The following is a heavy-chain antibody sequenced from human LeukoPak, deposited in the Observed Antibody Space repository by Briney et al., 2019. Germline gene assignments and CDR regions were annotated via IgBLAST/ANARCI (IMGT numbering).Heavy chain of an antibody. D-gene: IGHD3-22*01. CDR2: ISGSGSGT. J-gene: IGHJ4*02. V-gene: IGHV3-23*01. Sequence: GGSLRLSCAASGFTFSTYAMTWVRQAPGQGLEWVSSISGSGSGTYYAGPVKGRFTISRDNSKNSLYLQMNSLRAEDTAVYYCARAKVVVIPTVDYWGQGTLVTVSS. CDR1: GFTFSTYA. CDR3: ARAKVVVIPTVDY.